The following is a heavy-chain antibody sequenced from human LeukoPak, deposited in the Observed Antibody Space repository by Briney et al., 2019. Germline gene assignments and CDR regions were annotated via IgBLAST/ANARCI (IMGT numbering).Heavy chain of an antibody. CDR2: ISSSSNYI. CDR3: VRGNRGPDY. V-gene: IGHV3-21*01. CDR1: GFTFSSYG. D-gene: IGHD2/OR15-2a*01. Sequence: GGSLRLSCAASGFTFSSYGMHWVRQAPGKGLEWVSSISSSSNYIYYADSVKGRFTISRDNAKNTLNLQMNSLRAEDTAVYYCVRGNRGPDYWGQGTLVTVSS. J-gene: IGHJ4*02.